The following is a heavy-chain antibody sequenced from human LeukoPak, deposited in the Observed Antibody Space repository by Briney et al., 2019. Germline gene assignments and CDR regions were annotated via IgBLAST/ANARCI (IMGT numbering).Heavy chain of an antibody. CDR2: ISRNGGRT. Sequence: GGSLRLSCSASGFTFSTYAMHWVRQAPGKGLEYVSAISRNGGRTYYADSVKGRFTISRDNSKNTLYLQMRAEDTAVYYCVKDLPSGGGVDHWGQGTLVTVSS. J-gene: IGHJ4*02. CDR3: VKDLPSGGGVDH. V-gene: IGHV3-64D*06. CDR1: GFTFSTYA. D-gene: IGHD3-10*01.